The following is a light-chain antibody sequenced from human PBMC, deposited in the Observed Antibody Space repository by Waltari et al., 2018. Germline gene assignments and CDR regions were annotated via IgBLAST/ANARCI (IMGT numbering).Light chain of an antibody. CDR2: GAS. Sequence: EIVMTQSPATLSVSPGERATRSCRASQSVSSNLAWYQQKPGQAPRLLIYGASTRATGIPARFSGSGSGTEFTLTISSLQSEAFAVYYCQQYNNWWTFGQGTKVEIK. CDR3: QQYNNWWT. CDR1: QSVSSN. J-gene: IGKJ1*01. V-gene: IGKV3-15*01.